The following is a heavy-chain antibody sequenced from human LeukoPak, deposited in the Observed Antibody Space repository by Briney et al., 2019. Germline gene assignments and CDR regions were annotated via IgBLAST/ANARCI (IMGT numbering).Heavy chain of an antibody. CDR1: GFTFSSYS. V-gene: IGHV3-21*01. CDR2: ISSSSSYI. Sequence: GGSLRLSCAASGFTFSSYSMNWVRQAPGKGLEWVSSISSSSSYIYYADSVKGRFTISRDNAKNSLYLQMNSLRAEDTAVYYCARDQARIAAAAPDYWGQGTLVTVSS. CDR3: ARDQARIAAAAPDY. J-gene: IGHJ4*02. D-gene: IGHD6-13*01.